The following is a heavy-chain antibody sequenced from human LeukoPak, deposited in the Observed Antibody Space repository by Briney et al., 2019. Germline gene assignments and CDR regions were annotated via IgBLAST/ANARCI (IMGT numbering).Heavy chain of an antibody. CDR2: ISGSGGST. V-gene: IGHV3-23*01. Sequence: PGGSLRLSCAASGFTFSSYAMSWVRQAPGKGLEWVSAISGSGGSTYYADSVKGRFTISRDNSKNTLYLQMNSLRAEDTAVYYCARGVRAPYCGADCYDAFDLWGQGTMITVSS. J-gene: IGHJ3*01. CDR3: ARGVRAPYCGADCYDAFDL. D-gene: IGHD2-21*02. CDR1: GFTFSSYA.